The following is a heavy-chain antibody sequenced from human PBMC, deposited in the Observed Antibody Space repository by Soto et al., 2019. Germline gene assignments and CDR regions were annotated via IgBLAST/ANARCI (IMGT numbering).Heavy chain of an antibody. Sequence: QVQLVQSGAEVKKPGSSVKVSCKASGGTFSSYAISWVRQAPGQGLEWMGGIIPISGTANYAQKFQGRVTITAGESTRTAYMELSSLRSEDTAVYYCARSQGSSTSLEIYYYYYYGMDVWGQGTTVTVSS. CDR3: ARSQGSSTSLEIYYYYYYGMDV. D-gene: IGHD2-2*01. CDR1: GGTFSSYA. J-gene: IGHJ6*02. CDR2: IIPISGTA. V-gene: IGHV1-69*01.